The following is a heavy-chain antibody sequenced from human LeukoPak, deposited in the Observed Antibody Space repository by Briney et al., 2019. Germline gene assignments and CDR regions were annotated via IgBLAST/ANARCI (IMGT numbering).Heavy chain of an antibody. CDR2: ISYDGSNK. D-gene: IGHD6-13*01. CDR1: GFTFSSYG. J-gene: IGHJ5*02. V-gene: IGHV3-30*18. CDR3: AKNPIGYSSREVSNWFDP. Sequence: GRSLRLSCAASGFTFSSYGMHWVRQAPGKGLEWVAVISYDGSNKYYADSVKGRFTISRDNSKNTLYLQMNSLRAEDTAVYYCAKNPIGYSSREVSNWFDPWGQGTLVTVSS.